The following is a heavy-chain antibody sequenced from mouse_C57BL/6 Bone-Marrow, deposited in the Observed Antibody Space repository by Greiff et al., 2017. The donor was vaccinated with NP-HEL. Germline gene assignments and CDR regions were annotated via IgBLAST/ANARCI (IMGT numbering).Heavy chain of an antibody. V-gene: IGHV14-4*01. CDR3: TTGGSSPYAMDY. CDR2: IDPENGDT. J-gene: IGHJ4*01. CDR1: GFNIKDDY. D-gene: IGHD1-1*01. Sequence: EVKLQESGAELVRPGASVKLSCTVSGFNIKDDYMHWVKQRPEQGLEWIGWIDPENGDTEYASKFQGKATITADTSSNTAYLLLSSLTTEDTAVYYCTTGGSSPYAMDYWGQGTSVTVSS.